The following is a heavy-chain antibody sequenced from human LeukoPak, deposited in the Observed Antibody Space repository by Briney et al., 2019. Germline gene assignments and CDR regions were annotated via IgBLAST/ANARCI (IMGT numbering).Heavy chain of an antibody. V-gene: IGHV4-31*03. CDR1: GGSISSGGYS. CDR2: IYYSGST. CDR3: ARADVDYYDMVFDI. Sequence: PSETLSLTCTVSGGSISSGGYSSGWIRQHPGKGLEWTGYIYYSGSTYYNPSSKSRVTISLDTSKSQSSLKLSSVTAADTAVYYCARADVDYYDMVFDIWGEGKMITVSS. D-gene: IGHD3-22*01. J-gene: IGHJ3*02.